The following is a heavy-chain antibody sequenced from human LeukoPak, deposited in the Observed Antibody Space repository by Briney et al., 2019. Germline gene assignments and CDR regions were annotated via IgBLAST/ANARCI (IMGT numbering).Heavy chain of an antibody. V-gene: IGHV1-18*01. D-gene: IGHD3-9*01. J-gene: IGHJ4*02. CDR2: ISAYNGNT. CDR3: ARVNDILTGYYNGYFNY. CDR1: GYTFTSYG. Sequence: AASVKVSCKASGYTFTSYGISWVRQAPGQGLEWMGWISAYNGNTNYAQKFQGRVTITADESTSTAYMELSSLRSEDTAVYYCARVNDILTGYYNGYFNYWGQGTLVTVSS.